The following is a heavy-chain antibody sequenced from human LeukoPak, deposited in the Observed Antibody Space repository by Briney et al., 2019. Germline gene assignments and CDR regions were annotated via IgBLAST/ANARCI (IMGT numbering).Heavy chain of an antibody. CDR2: ISWNGGSI. CDR1: GFTLDDYP. V-gene: IGHV3-9*01. Sequence: GGSLRLSCAASGFTLDDYPMHWVRQAPGRGLEGVSGISWNGGSIGYADSVKGRFTISRDNAKNSLYLQMNSLRAEDTAVYYCARSIAVAADFDYWGQGTLVTVSS. J-gene: IGHJ4*02. CDR3: ARSIAVAADFDY. D-gene: IGHD6-19*01.